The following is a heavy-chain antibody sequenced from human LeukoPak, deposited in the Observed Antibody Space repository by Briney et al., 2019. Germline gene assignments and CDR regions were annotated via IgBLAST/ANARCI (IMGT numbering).Heavy chain of an antibody. V-gene: IGHV3-53*01. J-gene: IGHJ4*02. Sequence: PGGSLRLSCAASGFTVSSTYMSWVRQAPGKGLEWVSVIYSGGNIYYIESVKGRFTISRDTSKNTLYLQMNSLRAEDTAVYYCAAMDRWWGDYWGQGTLVTVSS. CDR1: GFTVSSTY. CDR2: IYSGGNI. CDR3: AAMDRWWGDY. D-gene: IGHD5-18*01.